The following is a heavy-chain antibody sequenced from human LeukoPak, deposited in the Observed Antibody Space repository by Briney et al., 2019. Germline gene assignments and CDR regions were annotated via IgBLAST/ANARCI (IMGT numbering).Heavy chain of an antibody. CDR2: IIPILGIA. V-gene: IGHV1-69*04. D-gene: IGHD2-2*01. Sequence: SVNVSCKASGGTFSSYAISWVRQAPGQGLEWMGRIIPILGIANYAQKFQGRVTITADKSTSTAYMELSSLRSEDTAVYYCARDRCSSTSCYARRVDAFDIWGQGTMVTVSS. CDR1: GGTFSSYA. J-gene: IGHJ3*02. CDR3: ARDRCSSTSCYARRVDAFDI.